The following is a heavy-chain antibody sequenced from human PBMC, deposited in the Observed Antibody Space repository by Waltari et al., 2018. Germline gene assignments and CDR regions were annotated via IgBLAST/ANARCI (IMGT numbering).Heavy chain of an antibody. CDR3: ARGLSSGWHRYYFDY. V-gene: IGHV4-59*01. Sequence: QVQLQESGPGLVKPSETLSLTCTVSGGSISSYSWSWTRQPPGKGLEWIGYIYYSGSTNYNPSLKSRVTISVDTSKNQFSLKLSSVTAADTAVYYCARGLSSGWHRYYFDYWGQGTLVTVSS. CDR2: IYYSGST. J-gene: IGHJ4*02. D-gene: IGHD6-19*01. CDR1: GGSISSYS.